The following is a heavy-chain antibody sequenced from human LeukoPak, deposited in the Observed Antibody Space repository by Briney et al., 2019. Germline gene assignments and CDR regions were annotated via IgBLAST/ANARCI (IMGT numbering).Heavy chain of an antibody. J-gene: IGHJ4*02. CDR2: IVPIYDTV. CDR1: GGIFGRCT. Sequence: SVKVSCKASGGIFGRCTISWVREPRGKGLVWMGRIVPIYDTVNCAQKFQGRVTITADKSTNTAYMEFSSLRSEDTTFYYCARDIDWNHDDWGQGTLVTVSS. CDR3: ARDIDWNHDD. V-gene: IGHV1-69*08. D-gene: IGHD1-1*01.